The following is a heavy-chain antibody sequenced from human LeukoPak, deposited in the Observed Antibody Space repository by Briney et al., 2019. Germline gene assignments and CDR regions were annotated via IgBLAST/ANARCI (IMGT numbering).Heavy chain of an antibody. D-gene: IGHD6-13*01. J-gene: IGHJ6*04. CDR1: GFTFSSYE. CDR3: ARDHIAAAGVSGGRINYYYYGMDV. CDR2: ISSSGSTI. Sequence: QPGGSLRLSCAASGFTFSSYEMNWVRQVPGKGLEWVSYISSSGSTIYYADSVKGRFTISRDNAKNSLYLQMNSLRAEDTAVYYCARDHIAAAGVSGGRINYYYYGMDVWGKGATVTVSS. V-gene: IGHV3-48*03.